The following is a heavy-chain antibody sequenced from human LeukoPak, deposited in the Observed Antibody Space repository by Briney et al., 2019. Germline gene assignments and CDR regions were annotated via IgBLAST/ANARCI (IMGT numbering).Heavy chain of an antibody. CDR3: ARALHYYDSSGSYYYYMDV. CDR1: GGSICSYY. J-gene: IGHJ6*03. D-gene: IGHD3-22*01. V-gene: IGHV4-59*01. Sequence: SETLSLTCTVSGGSICSYYWSWIRQPPGKGLEWIGYIYYSGSTNYNPSLKSRVTISVDTSKNQFSLKLSSVTAADTAVYYCARALHYYDSSGSYYYYMDVWGKGTTVTVSS. CDR2: IYYSGST.